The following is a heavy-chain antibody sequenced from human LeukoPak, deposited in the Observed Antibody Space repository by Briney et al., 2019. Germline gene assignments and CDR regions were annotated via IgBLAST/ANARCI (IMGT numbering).Heavy chain of an antibody. CDR1: GFTFSNAW. V-gene: IGHV3-15*01. Sequence: KPGGSLRLSCAASGFTFSNAWMSWVRQAPGKGLEWVGRIKSKTDGGTTDYAAPVKGRFTISRDDSKNTLYLQMNSLKTEDTAVYYCTMYYDILTGYSYGDAFDIWGQGTMVTVSS. D-gene: IGHD3-9*01. J-gene: IGHJ3*02. CDR3: TMYYDILTGYSYGDAFDI. CDR2: IKSKTDGGTT.